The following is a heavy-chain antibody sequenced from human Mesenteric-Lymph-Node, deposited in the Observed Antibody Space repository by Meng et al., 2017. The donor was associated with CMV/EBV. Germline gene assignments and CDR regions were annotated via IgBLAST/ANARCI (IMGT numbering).Heavy chain of an antibody. Sequence: QLQLQESGPGLVKPSETLSLHCTVSGGSISSSSYYWGWIRQPPGKGLEWIGSIYYSGITYYNPSLKSRVTISVDTSKNQFSLKLSSVTAADTAVYYCSRPHYYGSGSSPWFDPWGQGTLVTVSS. CDR1: GGSISSSSYY. D-gene: IGHD3-10*01. CDR3: SRPHYYGSGSSPWFDP. V-gene: IGHV4-39*01. J-gene: IGHJ5*02. CDR2: IYYSGIT.